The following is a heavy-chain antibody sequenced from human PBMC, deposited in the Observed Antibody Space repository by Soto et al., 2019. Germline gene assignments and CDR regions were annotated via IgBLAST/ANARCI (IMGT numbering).Heavy chain of an antibody. J-gene: IGHJ4*02. Sequence: GGSLRLSXSASGFTFSDYGMHWVRQAPGKGLEFVSAIISNGGTTYYADSVRGRFTISRDNSKNTLYLQMSSLRADDTAVYYCVKDRSLAVAVLYYFDYWGQGTLVTVSS. CDR1: GFTFSDYG. V-gene: IGHV3-64D*06. CDR3: VKDRSLAVAVLYYFDY. CDR2: IISNGGTT. D-gene: IGHD6-19*01.